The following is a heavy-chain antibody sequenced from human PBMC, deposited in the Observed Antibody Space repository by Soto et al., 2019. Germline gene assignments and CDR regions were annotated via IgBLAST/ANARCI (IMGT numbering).Heavy chain of an antibody. CDR3: AVLAARRFDY. CDR1: GFTFSSYS. Sequence: CAASGFTFSSYSMNWVRQAPGKGLEWVSYISSSSSTIYYADSVKGRFTISRDNAKSSLYLQMNSLRAEDTAVYYCAVLAARRFDYWGQGTLVTVSS. D-gene: IGHD6-6*01. V-gene: IGHV3-48*01. CDR2: ISSSSSTI. J-gene: IGHJ4*02.